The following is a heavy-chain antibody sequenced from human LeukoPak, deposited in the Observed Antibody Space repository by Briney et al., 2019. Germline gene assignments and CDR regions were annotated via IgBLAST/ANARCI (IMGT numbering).Heavy chain of an antibody. Sequence: SETLSLTCAVSGGSISSGGYSWSWIRQPPGKGLEWIGYIYHSGSTYYNPSLKSRVTISVDRSKNQFSLKLSSVTAADTAVYYCARASEYGDSVNFDYWGQGTLVTVSS. D-gene: IGHD4-17*01. CDR1: GGSISSGGYS. CDR2: IYHSGST. CDR3: ARASEYGDSVNFDY. J-gene: IGHJ4*02. V-gene: IGHV4-30-2*01.